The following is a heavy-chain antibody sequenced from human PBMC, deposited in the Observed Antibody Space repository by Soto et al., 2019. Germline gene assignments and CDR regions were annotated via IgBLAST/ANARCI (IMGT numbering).Heavy chain of an antibody. CDR3: AKDYGGNSDYYYGMDV. D-gene: IGHD4-17*01. CDR1: GFTFSSYG. J-gene: IGHJ6*02. V-gene: IGHV3-30*18. CDR2: ISYDGSNK. Sequence: QVQLVESGGGVVQPGRSLRLSCAASGFTFSSYGMHWVRQAPGKGLEWVAVISYDGSNKYYADSVKGRFTISRDNXKXTLYLQMNSLRAEDTAVYYCAKDYGGNSDYYYGMDVWGQGTTVTVSS.